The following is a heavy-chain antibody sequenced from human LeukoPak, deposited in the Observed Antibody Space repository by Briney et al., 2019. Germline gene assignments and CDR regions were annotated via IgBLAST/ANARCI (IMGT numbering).Heavy chain of an antibody. V-gene: IGHV4-59*11. CDR2: ISHIGST. J-gene: IGHJ3*02. D-gene: IGHD1-14*01. Sequence: PSETLSLTCTVSGASITGHYLTWIRQPPGNGLEWIGYISHIGSTNYNPSLKSRVTISVVTSKNQFSLKLTSVTAADTALYYCARDRISINALDMWGQGTMVTVSS. CDR1: GASITGHY. CDR3: ARDRISINALDM.